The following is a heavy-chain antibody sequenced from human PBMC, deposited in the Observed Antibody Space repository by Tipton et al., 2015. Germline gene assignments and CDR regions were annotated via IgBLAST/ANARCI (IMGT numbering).Heavy chain of an antibody. Sequence: SLRLSCAASGFTFSSYGMHWVRRAPGKGLEWVAVIWSDASNKNFADSVKGRFTISRDNSKNTLYLEMNSVKAEDAALYYCARRGSGRHNFDYRGRGTLVTVSS. D-gene: IGHD3-10*01. CDR1: GFTFSSYG. J-gene: IGHJ4*02. V-gene: IGHV3-33*01. CDR3: ARRGSGRHNFDY. CDR2: IWSDASNK.